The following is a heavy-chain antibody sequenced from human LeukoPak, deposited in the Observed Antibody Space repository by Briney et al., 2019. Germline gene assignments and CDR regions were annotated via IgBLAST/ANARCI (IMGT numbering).Heavy chain of an antibody. CDR3: ARGRTGYGSGSYPPYFDY. V-gene: IGHV3-30*04. Sequence: GRSLRLSCAAPGFTFRSYAMHWVRQAPGKGLERGAVISYEGSNKYYADSVKGRFTISRDNSENTLYLQMHRLRAEDTAVYYCARGRTGYGSGSYPPYFDYWGQGTLVTVSS. D-gene: IGHD3-10*01. CDR1: GFTFRSYA. J-gene: IGHJ4*02. CDR2: ISYEGSNK.